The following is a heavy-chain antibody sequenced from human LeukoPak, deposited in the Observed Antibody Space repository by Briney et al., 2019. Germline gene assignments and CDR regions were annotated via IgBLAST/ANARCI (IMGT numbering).Heavy chain of an antibody. V-gene: IGHV1-8*01. CDR3: ARVSPSFISRSPIDRPKKPRQKTNTGRYNWFDP. CDR1: GYTFTSYD. CDR2: MNPNSGNT. D-gene: IGHD5-18*01. Sequence: ASVKVSCKASGYTFTSYDINWVRQATGQGLEWMGWMNPNSGNTGYAQKFQGRVTMTRNTSISTAYMELSSLRSEDTAVYYCARVSPSFISRSPIDRPKKPRQKTNTGRYNWFDPWGQGTLVTVSS. J-gene: IGHJ5*02.